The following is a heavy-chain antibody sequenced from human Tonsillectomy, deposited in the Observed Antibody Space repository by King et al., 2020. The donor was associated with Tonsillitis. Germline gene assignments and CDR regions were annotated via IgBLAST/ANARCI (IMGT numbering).Heavy chain of an antibody. CDR1: GYSFSNYW. CDR3: ARRSRSGSYFDY. CDR2: IYPADSDT. Sequence: VQLVESGAEVKKPGESLKISCAGSGYSFSNYWIGWVRQMPGKGLEWMGTIYPADSDTRYSPSFQGQVTISADKPITTAYLQWSSLKASDTAMYYCARRSRSGSYFDYWGQGTLVTVSS. J-gene: IGHJ4*02. V-gene: IGHV5-51*01. D-gene: IGHD6-19*01.